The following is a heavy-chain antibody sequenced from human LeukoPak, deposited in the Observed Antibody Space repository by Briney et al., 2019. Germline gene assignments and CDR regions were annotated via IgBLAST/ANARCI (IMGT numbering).Heavy chain of an antibody. CDR3: ARDRPSTTRGVPAI. V-gene: IGHV4-59*01. CDR2: VYYSGTT. D-gene: IGHD2-2*01. Sequence: PSETLSLTCTVSGGSISSYYWSWIRQPPGKGLEWIGYVYYSGTTNYNPSLKSRVIISVDTSKNQFSLKLSPVIAADTAVYYCARDRPSTTRGVPAIWGQGTLVTVSS. J-gene: IGHJ4*02. CDR1: GGSISSYY.